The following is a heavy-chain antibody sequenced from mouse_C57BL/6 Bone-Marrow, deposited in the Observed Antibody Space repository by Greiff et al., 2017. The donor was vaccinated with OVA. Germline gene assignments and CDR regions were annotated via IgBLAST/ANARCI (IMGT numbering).Heavy chain of an antibody. CDR3: ARKRGGWGYFDV. Sequence: EVQGVESGGGLVQPGGSLKLSCAASGFTFSDYYMYWVRQTPEKRLEWVAYISNGGGSTYYPDTVKGRFTISRDNAKNTLYLQMSRLKSEDTAMYYCARKRGGWGYFDVWGTGTTVTVSS. CDR2: ISNGGGST. CDR1: GFTFSDYY. J-gene: IGHJ1*03. D-gene: IGHD1-1*02. V-gene: IGHV5-12*01.